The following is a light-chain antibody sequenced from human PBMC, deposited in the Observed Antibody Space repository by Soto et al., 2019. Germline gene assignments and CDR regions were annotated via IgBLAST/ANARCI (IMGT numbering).Light chain of an antibody. V-gene: IGKV3-15*01. J-gene: IGKJ4*02. Sequence: EIVMTQSPATLSVSPGERATLSCRASQSLTGSLAWYQQKPGQAPRLLIYDASTTATDIPARFSGSGSETEFTLTISSLQSEDFAVYYCQQYHTLPLTFGGGTKVEF. CDR3: QQYHTLPLT. CDR2: DAS. CDR1: QSLTGS.